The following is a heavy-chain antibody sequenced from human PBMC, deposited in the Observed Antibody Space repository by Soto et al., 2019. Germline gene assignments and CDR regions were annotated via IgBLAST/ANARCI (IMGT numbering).Heavy chain of an antibody. Sequence: SVKISCKASGGTFSSYAISWVRQAPGQGLEWMGGIIPIFGTANYAQKFQGRVTITADESTSTAYMELSSLKTEDTAVYYCTKYKWLRLGTLGGWGQGTPVTVSS. D-gene: IGHD5-12*01. CDR3: TKYKWLRLGTLGG. J-gene: IGHJ4*02. CDR2: IIPIFGTA. CDR1: GGTFSSYA. V-gene: IGHV1-69*01.